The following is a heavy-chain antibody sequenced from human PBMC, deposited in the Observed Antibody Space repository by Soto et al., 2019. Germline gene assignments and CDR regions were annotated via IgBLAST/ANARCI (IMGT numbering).Heavy chain of an antibody. V-gene: IGHV4-34*01. J-gene: IGHJ5*02. CDR3: ARVVVVVAATKGGWFDP. D-gene: IGHD2-15*01. CDR1: GGSFGGYY. Sequence: SETLCLTCAVYGGSFGGYYWSWIRQPPGKGLEWIGEINHSGSTNYNPSLKSRVTISVDTSKNQFSLKLSSVTAADTAVYYCARVVVVVAATKGGWFDPWGQGTLVTAPQ. CDR2: INHSGST.